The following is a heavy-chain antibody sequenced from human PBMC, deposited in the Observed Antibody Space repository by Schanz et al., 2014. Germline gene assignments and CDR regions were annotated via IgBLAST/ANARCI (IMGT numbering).Heavy chain of an antibody. Sequence: QVQLVQSGSEVKKPGASVQVSCQASGYTFKDHAMHWVRQAPGQSLEWLAWINPANGNTHYSPRLNGRVSISSDTAASTVYLHFSSLKSDDTAVYYCARDLIAAAESWFDPWGQGTPITVSS. J-gene: IGHJ5*02. D-gene: IGHD6-13*01. CDR3: ARDLIAAAESWFDP. CDR1: GYTFKDHA. CDR2: INPANGNT. V-gene: IGHV1-3*01.